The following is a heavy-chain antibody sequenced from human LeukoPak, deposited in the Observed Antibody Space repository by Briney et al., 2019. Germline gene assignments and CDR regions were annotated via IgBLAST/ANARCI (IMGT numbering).Heavy chain of an antibody. D-gene: IGHD5-12*01. CDR1: GLTLSNYW. Sequence: GGSLRLSCAASGLTLSNYWMHWVRQAPGKGLVWVSRMNSDGSGTSYADSVKGRFTISRDNAKNSLYLQMNSLRAEDTAVYYCARGGIRGYSGYDPRLYGMDVWGQGTTVTVSS. J-gene: IGHJ6*02. CDR2: MNSDGSGT. V-gene: IGHV3-74*01. CDR3: ARGGIRGYSGYDPRLYGMDV.